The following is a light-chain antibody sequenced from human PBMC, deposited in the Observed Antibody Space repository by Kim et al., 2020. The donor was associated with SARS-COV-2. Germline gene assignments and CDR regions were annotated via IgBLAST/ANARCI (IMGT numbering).Light chain of an antibody. CDR1: SSNIGAGYD. Sequence: QSVLTQPPSVSGAPGQRVTISCTGISSNIGAGYDVHWYQHLPGTAPKLLVYANTNRPSGVPDRFSGSKSGTSASLAITGLQAEDEADYYCQSYDSSLSAYVLGPGTKVTVL. V-gene: IGLV1-40*01. CDR2: ANT. J-gene: IGLJ1*01. CDR3: QSYDSSLSAYV.